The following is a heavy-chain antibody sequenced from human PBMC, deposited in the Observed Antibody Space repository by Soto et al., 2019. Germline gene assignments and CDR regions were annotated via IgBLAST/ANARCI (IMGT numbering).Heavy chain of an antibody. D-gene: IGHD3-10*01. CDR2: INAGNGNT. J-gene: IGHJ4*01. Sequence: VASVKVSCKASGYTFTHYGMHWVRQAPGQRLEWMGWINAGNGNTKYSQKFQGRVTISRDTSARTAYVELSSLRSEDTAIYYCARVKTNFGEIPLDYWG. CDR3: ARVKTNFGEIPLDY. V-gene: IGHV1-3*01. CDR1: GYTFTHYG.